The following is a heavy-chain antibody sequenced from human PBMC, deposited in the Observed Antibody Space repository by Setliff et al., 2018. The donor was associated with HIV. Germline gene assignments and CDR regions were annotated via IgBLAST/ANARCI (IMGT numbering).Heavy chain of an antibody. D-gene: IGHD2-2*01. J-gene: IGHJ4*02. Sequence: GGSLRLSCAASGFTFSNSAMSWVRQAPGKGPEWVSFISGDGHSTYYADSVKGRFSISRDNSKNTVYLQMNSLRAEDTAVYYCAKDRSAAMGPRWGYWGQGTLVTVSS. CDR2: ISGDGHST. V-gene: IGHV3-23*01. CDR3: AKDRSAAMGPRWGY. CDR1: GFTFSNSA.